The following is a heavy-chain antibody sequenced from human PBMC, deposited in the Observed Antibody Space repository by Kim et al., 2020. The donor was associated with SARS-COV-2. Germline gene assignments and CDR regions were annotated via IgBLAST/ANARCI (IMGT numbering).Heavy chain of an antibody. J-gene: IGHJ4*02. D-gene: IGHD3-10*01. CDR2: IWYDGSNK. Sequence: GGSLRLSCAASGFTFTTYGMHWVRQAPGKGLEWVAVIWYDGSNKYYTDSVKGRFTVSRDNSKNTLYLQMNSLRAEDTAVYYCAKALLIRGITPFDSWGQG. CDR1: GFTFTTYG. CDR3: AKALLIRGITPFDS. V-gene: IGHV3-33*06.